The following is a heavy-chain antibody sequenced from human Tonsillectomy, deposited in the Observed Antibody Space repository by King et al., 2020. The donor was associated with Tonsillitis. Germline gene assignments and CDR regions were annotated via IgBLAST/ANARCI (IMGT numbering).Heavy chain of an antibody. J-gene: IGHJ5*02. D-gene: IGHD3-10*01. Sequence: DVQLVASGGGLVTPGGSLRLSCAVSGFTFSNAWMRWVRQAPGKGLEWVARFKSKIDGGTTDYAAPVKGRFTISRDDSKNMLYLQMNSLQTEDPAREDGTTERGRTGRPRGDAGGQGTRGTVSA. CDR2: FKSKIDGGTT. V-gene: IGHV3-15*05. CDR3: TTERGRTGRPRGDA. CDR1: GFTFSNAW.